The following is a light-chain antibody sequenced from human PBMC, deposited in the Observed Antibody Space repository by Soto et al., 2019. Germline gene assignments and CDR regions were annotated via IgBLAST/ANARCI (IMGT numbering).Light chain of an antibody. CDR1: QSVYNRY. V-gene: IGKV3-20*01. J-gene: IGKJ2*01. CDR3: LQYSGSLPYT. CDR2: GAS. Sequence: EIVLTQSPDTLSLSPGETATLSCRASQSVYNRYLAWYQQKPGQAPRLLIYGASCWDPGTPDRFSGSGSGSDFTLTISRLEPEDFAVFYCLQYSGSLPYTFGQGTKLEIK.